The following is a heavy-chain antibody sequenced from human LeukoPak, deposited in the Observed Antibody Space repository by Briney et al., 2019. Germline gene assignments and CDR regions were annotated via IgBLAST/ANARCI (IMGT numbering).Heavy chain of an antibody. CDR1: GGTFSSYA. D-gene: IGHD4-23*01. J-gene: IGHJ3*02. CDR3: AREGYGGPHDAFDI. V-gene: IGHV1-69*05. Sequence: ASVKVSCKASGGTFSSYAISWVRQAPGQGLEWMGGIIPIFGTANYAQKFQGRVTITTDGSTSTAYMELSSLRSEDTAVYYCAREGYGGPHDAFDIWGQGTMVTVSS. CDR2: IIPIFGTA.